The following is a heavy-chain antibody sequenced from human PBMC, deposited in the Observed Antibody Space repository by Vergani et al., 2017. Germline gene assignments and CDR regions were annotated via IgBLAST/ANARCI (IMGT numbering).Heavy chain of an antibody. CDR2: ISGSGGSK. Sequence: EVQLLESGGGLVQPGGSLRLSCAASGFTFSSYAMSWVRQAPGKGLEWVSAISGSGGSKYYADSVKGRFTISRDNSKNTLYLQMNSLRAEDTAVYYCAKVGYRMIVVVHLYFDYWGQGTLVTVSS. D-gene: IGHD3-22*01. CDR3: AKVGYRMIVVVHLYFDY. V-gene: IGHV3-23*01. CDR1: GFTFSSYA. J-gene: IGHJ4*02.